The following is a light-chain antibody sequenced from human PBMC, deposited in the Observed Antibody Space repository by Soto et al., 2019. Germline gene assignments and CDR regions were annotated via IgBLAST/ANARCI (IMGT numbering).Light chain of an antibody. V-gene: IGKV1-5*03. CDR3: QQYNSYYT. J-gene: IGKJ2*01. Sequence: DIQMTQSPSTLSASVGDRVTITCRASQSIISNLLAWYQQKPGKPPKLLLYKASSLQSGVPSRFSGSGSGTEFTLTISSLQPDDFATYYCQQYNSYYTFGQGTKLEIK. CDR2: KAS. CDR1: QSIISNL.